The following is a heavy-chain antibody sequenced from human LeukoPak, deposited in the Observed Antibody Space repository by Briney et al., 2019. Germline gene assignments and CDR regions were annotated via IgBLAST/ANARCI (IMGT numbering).Heavy chain of an antibody. CDR1: GYSISSGYY. Sequence: PSETLSLTCTVSGYSISSGYYWGWIRRPPGKGLEWIGSIYHSGSTYYNPSLKSRVTISVDTSKNQFSLKLSSVTAADTAVYYCARGYYGSGRSGWFDPWGQGTLVTVSS. CDR2: IYHSGST. CDR3: ARGYYGSGRSGWFDP. J-gene: IGHJ5*02. D-gene: IGHD3-10*01. V-gene: IGHV4-38-2*02.